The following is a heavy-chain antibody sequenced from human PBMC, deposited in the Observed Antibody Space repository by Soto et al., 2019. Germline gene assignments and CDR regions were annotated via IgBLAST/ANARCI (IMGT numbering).Heavy chain of an antibody. CDR1: GGTFSSYA. CDR3: ARHLGGNHYYYGMDV. D-gene: IGHD3-16*01. Sequence: QVQLVQSGAEVKKPGSSVKVSCKASGGTFSSYAISWVRQAPGQGLEWMGGIIPIFGTADYAQKFQGRVTITADDFTSTAYMELSSMRSEDTAVYYCARHLGGNHYYYGMDVWGQGTTVTVSS. CDR2: IIPIFGTA. V-gene: IGHV1-69*12. J-gene: IGHJ6*02.